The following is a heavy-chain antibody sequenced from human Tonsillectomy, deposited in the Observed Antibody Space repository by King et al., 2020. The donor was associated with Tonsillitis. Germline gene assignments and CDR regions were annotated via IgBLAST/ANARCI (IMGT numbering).Heavy chain of an antibody. J-gene: IGHJ4*02. V-gene: IGHV3-48*03. D-gene: IGHD6-13*01. CDR1: GFTFSSYE. CDR2: ISSSGSTI. CDR3: ARGSRTVAAAGLGVGY. Sequence: VQLVESGGGLVQPGGSLRLSCAASGFTFSSYEMNWVRQAPGKGLEWVSYISSSGSTIYSADSVKGRFTISRDNAKNSLYLQMNSLRAEDTAVYYCARGSRTVAAAGLGVGYWGQGTLVTVSS.